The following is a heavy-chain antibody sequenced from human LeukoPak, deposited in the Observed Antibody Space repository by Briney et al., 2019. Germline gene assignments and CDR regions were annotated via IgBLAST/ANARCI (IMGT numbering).Heavy chain of an antibody. D-gene: IGHD4-17*01. J-gene: IGHJ4*02. Sequence: PSETLSLTCTVSGGSISSYYWSWIRQPPGKGLEWIGYIYYSGSTNYNPSLKSRVTISVDTSKNQFSLKLSSVTAADTAVYYCARARLYGDVDYWGQGTLDTVSS. V-gene: IGHV4-59*01. CDR2: IYYSGST. CDR1: GGSISSYY. CDR3: ARARLYGDVDY.